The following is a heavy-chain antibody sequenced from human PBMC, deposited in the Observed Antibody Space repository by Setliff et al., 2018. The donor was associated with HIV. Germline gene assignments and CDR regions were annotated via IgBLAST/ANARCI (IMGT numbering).Heavy chain of an antibody. CDR3: ARVPGYSSGTSYMDV. CDR1: GGSLSGYY. Sequence: SETLSLTCAVYGGSLSGYYWRWIRQPPGKGLEWIGDVSHTGSTNYNPSLKSRVTISVDTSKNQFSLKLRSVTAADRAVYYCARVPGYSSGTSYMDVWGKGTTVTVSS. CDR2: VSHTGST. J-gene: IGHJ6*03. V-gene: IGHV4-34*01. D-gene: IGHD6-19*01.